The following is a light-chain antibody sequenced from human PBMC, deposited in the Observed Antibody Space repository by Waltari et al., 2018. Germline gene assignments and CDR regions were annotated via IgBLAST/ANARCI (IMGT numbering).Light chain of an antibody. CDR1: SSNIGAGHD. J-gene: IGLJ2*01. Sequence: QSVLTQPPSVSGAPGQRVTISCTGTSSNIGAGHDVHWYQQFPGTAPKLLIYGNSNRPSGVPDRVSGSKSDTSASLTITGLQAEDEADYFCHSFDSSLSTGVVFGGGTKVTVL. V-gene: IGLV1-40*01. CDR3: HSFDSSLSTGVV. CDR2: GNS.